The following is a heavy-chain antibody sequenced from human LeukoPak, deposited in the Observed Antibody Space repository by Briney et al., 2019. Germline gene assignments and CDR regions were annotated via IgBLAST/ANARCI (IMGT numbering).Heavy chain of an antibody. V-gene: IGHV1-69*04. J-gene: IGHJ4*02. CDR1: GGTFSSYA. D-gene: IGHD4-4*01. CDR3: AREYSYYFEF. CDR2: IIPILGIA. Sequence: SVKVSCKASGGTFSSYAISWVRQAPGQGLEWMGRIIPILGIANYAQKFQGRVTITADKSTSTAYMELSSLRSEDAAVYYCAREYSYYFEFWGQGTLVTVSS.